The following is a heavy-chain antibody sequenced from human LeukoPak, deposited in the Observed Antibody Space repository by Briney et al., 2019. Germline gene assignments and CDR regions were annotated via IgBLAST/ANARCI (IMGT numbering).Heavy chain of an antibody. CDR2: IGIRGDT. J-gene: IGHJ4*02. D-gene: IGHD2-2*01. CDR3: AKELRGVVPARPFLAVLDY. Sequence: GGSLRLSCAASGFTFIDYDMHWVRQVIGKGLEWVSAIGIRGDTHYSGSVKGRFTISRENAESPLYLQMNSLRAEDTAVYYCAKELRGVVPARPFLAVLDYWGQGTLVTVSS. CDR1: GFTFIDYD. V-gene: IGHV3-13*01.